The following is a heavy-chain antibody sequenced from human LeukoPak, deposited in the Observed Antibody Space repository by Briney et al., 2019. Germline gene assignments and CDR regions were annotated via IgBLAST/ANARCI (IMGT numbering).Heavy chain of an antibody. CDR2: IKSKTDGGTT. V-gene: IGHV3-15*01. CDR1: GFTFSNAW. D-gene: IGHD3-22*01. CDR3: TTAPIVVVIRDY. Sequence: GGYLRLSCAASGFTFSNAWMSWVRQAPGKGLEWVGRIKSKTDGGTTDYAAPVKGRFTISRDDSKNTLYLQMNSLKTEDTAVYYCTTAPIVVVIRDYWGQGTLVTVSS. J-gene: IGHJ4*02.